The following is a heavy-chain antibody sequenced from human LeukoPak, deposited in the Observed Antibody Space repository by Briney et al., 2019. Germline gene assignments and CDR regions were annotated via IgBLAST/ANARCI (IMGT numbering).Heavy chain of an antibody. J-gene: IGHJ4*02. CDR1: GGTFSNYA. D-gene: IGHD4-23*01. CDR3: ARDLGADYGGHFDY. CDR2: IIPIFGTA. Sequence: GASVKVSCKASGGTFSNYAINWVRQAPGQGLEWMGGIIPIFGTANYTQKFQGRVTITADESTSTAYMELSSLRSEDTAVYYCARDLGADYGGHFDYWGQGTLVTVSS. V-gene: IGHV1-69*13.